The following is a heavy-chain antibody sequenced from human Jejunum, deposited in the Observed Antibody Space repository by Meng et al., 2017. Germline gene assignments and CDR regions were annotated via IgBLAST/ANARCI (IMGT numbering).Heavy chain of an antibody. CDR3: AKGERYSANHGADF. CDR1: GYTFNSYG. D-gene: IGHD5-12*01. V-gene: IGHV3-23*01. Sequence: GGSLRLSCEGSGYTFNSYGMTWVRQAPGKGLEWVSSTTGGAGVTYYADSVKGRFTMSRDNSQNSLYLQMTSLRGDDTAVYYCAKGERYSANHGADFWGQGTLVTVSS. CDR2: TTGGAGVT. J-gene: IGHJ4*02.